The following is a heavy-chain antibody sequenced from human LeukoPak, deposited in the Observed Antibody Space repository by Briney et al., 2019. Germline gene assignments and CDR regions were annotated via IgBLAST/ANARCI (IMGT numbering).Heavy chain of an antibody. D-gene: IGHD3/OR15-3a*01. Sequence: PSETLSLTCTVSSGSISTYYWSWIRQPPGKGLEWIGSIYYSGNTYYNASLKSQVSISIDTSKNQFSLRLTSVTAADTAVYYCARQTGSGLFILPGGQGTLVTVSS. CDR2: IYYSGNT. CDR3: ARQTGSGLFILP. CDR1: SGSISTYY. J-gene: IGHJ4*02. V-gene: IGHV4-39*01.